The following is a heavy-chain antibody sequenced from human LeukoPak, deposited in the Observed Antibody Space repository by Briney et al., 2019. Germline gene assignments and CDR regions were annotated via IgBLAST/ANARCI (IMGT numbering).Heavy chain of an antibody. CDR3: ARRHDSSGYYYDYFDY. Sequence: GESLKISCKGSGYQFSNYWIAWVRQMPGKGLEWMGIIYPGDSDTRYSPSFQGQVTISADKSISTAYLQWSSLKASDTAMYYCARRHDSSGYYYDYFDYWGQGTLVTVSS. CDR1: GYQFSNYW. V-gene: IGHV5-51*01. J-gene: IGHJ4*02. CDR2: IYPGDSDT. D-gene: IGHD3-22*01.